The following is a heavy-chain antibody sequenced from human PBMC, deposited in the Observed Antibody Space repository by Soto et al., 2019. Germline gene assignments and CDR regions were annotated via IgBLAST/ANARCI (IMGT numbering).Heavy chain of an antibody. J-gene: IGHJ4*02. CDR2: ISSSGSTI. D-gene: IGHD2-8*02. V-gene: IGHV3-48*02. CDR1: GFTFSSYS. Sequence: EVQLVESGGGLVQPGGSLRLSCAASGFTFSSYSMNWVRQAPGKGLEWVSYISSSGSTIYYADSVKGRFTISRDNAKNSLDLEMNSLTQEGTGMYYCARDLRVLYAIDFDYGGQGTLVTVSS. CDR3: ARDLRVLYAIDFDY.